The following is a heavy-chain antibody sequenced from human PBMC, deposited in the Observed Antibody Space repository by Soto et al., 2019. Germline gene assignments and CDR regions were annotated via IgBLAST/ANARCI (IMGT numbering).Heavy chain of an antibody. J-gene: IGHJ5*02. D-gene: IGHD6-13*01. CDR3: AGRYSSSWSYNNWFDP. CDR2: IYYSGST. CDR1: GGSISSYY. V-gene: IGHV4-59*01. Sequence: PSETLSLTCTVSGGSISSYYWSWIRQPPGKGLEWIGYIYYSGSTNYNPSLKSRVTISVDTSKNQFSLKLSSVTAADTAVYYCAGRYSSSWSYNNWFDPWGQGTLVTVSS.